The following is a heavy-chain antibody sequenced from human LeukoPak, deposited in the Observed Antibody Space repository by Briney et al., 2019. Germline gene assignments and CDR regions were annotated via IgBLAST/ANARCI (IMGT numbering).Heavy chain of an antibody. Sequence: GGSLRLSCAASGFTFSSYAMHWVRQAPAKGLEWVAVISYDGSNKYYADSVKGRFTISRDNSKNTLYLQMNSLRAEDTAVYYCARDRALEYYGMDVWGKGTTVTVSS. V-gene: IGHV3-30*04. CDR3: ARDRALEYYGMDV. CDR1: GFTFSSYA. D-gene: IGHD3-3*01. J-gene: IGHJ6*04. CDR2: ISYDGSNK.